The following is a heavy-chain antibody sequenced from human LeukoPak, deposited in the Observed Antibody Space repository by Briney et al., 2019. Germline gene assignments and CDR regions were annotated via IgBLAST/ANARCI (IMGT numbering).Heavy chain of an antibody. D-gene: IGHD3-22*01. CDR2: ISAYNGNT. CDR3: ARVPYYYDSSGYYHFRYYFDY. CDR1: GYTFTSYG. Sequence: GASVKVSCKASGYTFTSYGISWVRQAPGQGLEWMGWISAYNGNTNYAQKLQGRVTMTTDTSTSTAYMELRSLRSDDTAVYYCARVPYYYDSSGYYHFRYYFDYWGQGTLVTVSS. J-gene: IGHJ4*02. V-gene: IGHV1-18*01.